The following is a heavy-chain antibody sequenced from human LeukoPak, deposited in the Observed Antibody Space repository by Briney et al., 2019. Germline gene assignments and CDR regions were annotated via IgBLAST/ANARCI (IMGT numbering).Heavy chain of an antibody. D-gene: IGHD6-19*01. CDR1: GLTFSTYW. CDR2: IEKDGSEK. Sequence: GGSLRLSCAASGLTFSTYWMNWVRQAPGKGLEWVANIEKDGSEKTYVDSVRGRFTISRDNAKNSLYLQMNSLRAEDTAVYFCGAGSGWLPDCWGQGTLVIVSS. J-gene: IGHJ4*02. V-gene: IGHV3-7*01. CDR3: GAGSGWLPDC.